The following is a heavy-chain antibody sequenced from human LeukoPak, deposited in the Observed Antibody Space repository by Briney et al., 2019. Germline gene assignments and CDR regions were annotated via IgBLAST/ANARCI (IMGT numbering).Heavy chain of an antibody. CDR3: ARVYNYVFDY. V-gene: IGHV3-53*01. CDR2: IYSGGST. Sequence: GGSLRLSCAASGFTVSSNYMTWVRQAPGKGLEWVSLIYSGGSTSYADSVKGRFTISRDNSKNTLYLQMNSLRAEDTAVYYCARVYNYVFDYWGQGTLVTVSS. J-gene: IGHJ4*02. CDR1: GFTVSSNY. D-gene: IGHD3-10*02.